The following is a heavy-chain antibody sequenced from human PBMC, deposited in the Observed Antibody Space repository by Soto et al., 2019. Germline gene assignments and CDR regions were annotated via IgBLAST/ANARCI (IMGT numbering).Heavy chain of an antibody. CDR3: ARRIGKFNFDC. J-gene: IGHJ4*02. Sequence: QVELKESGGGVVQPGRSLTLSCAASGFTFSNYGMPWVRQSPGKGLEWVAAIFDDGSNNQYADSVKGRFSISRDNSKDTLFLQMNNLRAEDTAVYYCARRIGKFNFDCWGQGTLVTVSS. D-gene: IGHD3-10*01. CDR2: IFDDGSNN. CDR1: GFTFSNYG. V-gene: IGHV3-33*01.